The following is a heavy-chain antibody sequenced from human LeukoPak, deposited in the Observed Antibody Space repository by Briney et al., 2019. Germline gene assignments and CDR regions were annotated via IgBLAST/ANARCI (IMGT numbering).Heavy chain of an antibody. Sequence: GGSLRLSCAASGLTFRTCAMSWIRQAPGKGLEWVSSISGSGGGTYYADSVRGRFTISRDNSKNTLYLQMNSLRGEDTALYYCAKGHGRGAQEADAFDIWGQGTMVTVSS. D-gene: IGHD3-10*01. CDR3: AKGHGRGAQEADAFDI. CDR2: ISGSGGGT. J-gene: IGHJ3*02. CDR1: GLTFRTCA. V-gene: IGHV3-23*01.